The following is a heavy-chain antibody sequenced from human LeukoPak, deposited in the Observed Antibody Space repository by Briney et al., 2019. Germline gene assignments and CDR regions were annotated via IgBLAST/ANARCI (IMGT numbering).Heavy chain of an antibody. CDR3: ARVDRGVILYYYYMDV. D-gene: IGHD3-10*01. J-gene: IGHJ6*03. V-gene: IGHV4-34*01. CDR1: GGSFSGHF. Sequence: SETLSLTCAVYGGSFSGHFWSWIRQPPGKGLEWIGEINHSGSTNYNPSLKSRVTISVDTSKNQFSLKLSSVTAADTAVYYCARVDRGVILYYYYMDVWGKGTTVTVSS. CDR2: INHSGST.